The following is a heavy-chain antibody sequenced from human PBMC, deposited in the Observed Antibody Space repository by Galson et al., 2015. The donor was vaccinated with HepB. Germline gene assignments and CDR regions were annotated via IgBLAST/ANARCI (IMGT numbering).Heavy chain of an antibody. CDR1: GFTFSSYW. V-gene: IGHV3-7*03. CDR2: IKQDGSEK. Sequence: SLRLSCAASGFTFSSYWMSWVRQAPGKRLEWVANIKQDGSEKYYVDSVKGRFTISRDNAKNSLYLQMNSLRAEDTAVYYCARDGMIVVVPAEHDYWGQGTLVTVSS. J-gene: IGHJ4*02. CDR3: ARDGMIVVVPAEHDY. D-gene: IGHD2-2*01.